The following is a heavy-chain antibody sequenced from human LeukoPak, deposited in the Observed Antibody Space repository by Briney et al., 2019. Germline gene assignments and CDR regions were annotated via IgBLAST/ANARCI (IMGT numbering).Heavy chain of an antibody. CDR2: ISSSSSTI. CDR3: ARETSSYNDH. CDR1: GFTFSSYS. J-gene: IGHJ4*02. D-gene: IGHD3-3*01. V-gene: IGHV3-48*01. Sequence: SGGSLRLSCAASGFTFSSYSMNWVRQAPGKGLEWVSYISSSSSTIYYADSVKGRFTISRDNSKNTLYLQMNSLRVEDTAVYYCARETSSYNDHWGQGALVTVSS.